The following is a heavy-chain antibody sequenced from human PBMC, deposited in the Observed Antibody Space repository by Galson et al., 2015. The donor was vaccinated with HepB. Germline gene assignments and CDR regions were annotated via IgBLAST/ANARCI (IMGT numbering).Heavy chain of an antibody. Sequence: SLRLSCAASGFTFSSYAMHWVRQAPGKGLEWVAVISYDGSNKYYADSVKGRFTISRDNSKNTLYLQMNSLRAEDTAVYYCARDHYYYDSSGYLDYWGQGTLVTVSS. J-gene: IGHJ4*02. V-gene: IGHV3-30*04. CDR3: ARDHYYYDSSGYLDY. CDR1: GFTFSSYA. CDR2: ISYDGSNK. D-gene: IGHD3-22*01.